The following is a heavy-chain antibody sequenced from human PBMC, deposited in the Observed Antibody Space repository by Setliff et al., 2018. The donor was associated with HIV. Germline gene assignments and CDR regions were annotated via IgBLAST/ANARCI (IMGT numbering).Heavy chain of an antibody. CDR1: GYTFGNYY. CDR2: ISAYNGNT. J-gene: IGHJ4*02. D-gene: IGHD6-19*01. V-gene: IGHV1-18*01. CDR3: ATVSGWRPIFDY. Sequence: ASVKVSCKASGYTFGNYYMHWVRQAPGQGLEWMGWISAYNGNTNYAQKLQGRVTMTIDTSTSTAYMELRSLRSDDTAVYYCATVSGWRPIFDYWGQGTLVTVSS.